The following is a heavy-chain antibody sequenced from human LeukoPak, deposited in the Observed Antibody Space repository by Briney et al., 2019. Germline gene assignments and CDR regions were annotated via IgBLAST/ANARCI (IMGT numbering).Heavy chain of an antibody. V-gene: IGHV4-31*03. D-gene: IGHD5-18*01. Sequence: SETLSLICTVSGGSISSAGYYWNWIRQHPTEGLEWIGHIYYTGRTTYNPSVKSRVTISADTSKNQFSLKLNSVTAADTAVYFCASAPLGNSFGYMAYWGQGALVTVSS. CDR1: GGSISSAGYY. CDR2: IYYTGRT. CDR3: ASAPLGNSFGYMAY. J-gene: IGHJ4*02.